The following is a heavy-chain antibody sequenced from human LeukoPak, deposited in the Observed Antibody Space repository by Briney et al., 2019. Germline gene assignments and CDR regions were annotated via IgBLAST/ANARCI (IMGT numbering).Heavy chain of an antibody. CDR2: INPSDGST. V-gene: IGHV1-46*01. CDR3: ARAPRDSSTMLDR. D-gene: IGHD6-13*01. J-gene: IGHJ5*02. Sequence: ASVKVSCKASGYSFTSHGISWVRQAPGQGLEWMGLINPSDGSTTYTHRFQGRVTVTRDTSTSTVYMDLSSLRSEDTAVYYCARAPRDSSTMLDRWGQGTLVTVSS. CDR1: GYSFTSHG.